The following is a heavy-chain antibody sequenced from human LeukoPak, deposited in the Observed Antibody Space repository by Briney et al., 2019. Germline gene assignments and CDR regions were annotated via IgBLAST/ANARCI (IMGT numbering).Heavy chain of an antibody. CDR3: AREDANSGSYGGALDI. CDR1: GGSITNFY. CDR2: IHSSGRT. V-gene: IGHV4-59*12. D-gene: IGHD1-26*01. J-gene: IGHJ3*02. Sequence: SETLSLTCAVSGGSITNFYWSWIRQPPGKGLEWIGYIHSSGRTYYNPSLKSRVTISVDTSKNQFSLKLSSVTAADTAVYYWAREDANSGSYGGALDIWGQGTMVTVSS.